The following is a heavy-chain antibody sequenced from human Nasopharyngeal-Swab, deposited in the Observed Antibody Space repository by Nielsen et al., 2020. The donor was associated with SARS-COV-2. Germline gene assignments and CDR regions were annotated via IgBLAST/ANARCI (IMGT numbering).Heavy chain of an antibody. V-gene: IGHV4-39*07. CDR2: IYCSGST. J-gene: IGHJ6*02. Sequence: SETLSLTCTVSGGSISSSSYYWGWIRQPPGKGLEWIGSIYCSGSTYYNQSLKSRVTISVDTSKNQFSLKLSSVTAADTAVYYCARGGSSWYIDYYGMDVWGQGTTVTVSS. D-gene: IGHD6-13*01. CDR3: ARGGSSWYIDYYGMDV. CDR1: GGSISSSSYY.